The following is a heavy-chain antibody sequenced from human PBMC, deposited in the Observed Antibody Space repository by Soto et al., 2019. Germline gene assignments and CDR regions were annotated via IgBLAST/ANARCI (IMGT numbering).Heavy chain of an antibody. CDR2: INSNSGDT. CDR3: ARDHWYDFWSGHDHYYYGMDV. D-gene: IGHD3-3*01. Sequence: ASVKVSCKTSGYTFKLYYMHWVRQAPGQGLEWMGWINSNSGDTYYAQDFQGRVTMTRDKSTTTVYMELSGLKYDDTAVYYCARDHWYDFWSGHDHYYYGMDVWGQGTTVTVSS. V-gene: IGHV1-2*02. J-gene: IGHJ6*02. CDR1: GYTFKLYY.